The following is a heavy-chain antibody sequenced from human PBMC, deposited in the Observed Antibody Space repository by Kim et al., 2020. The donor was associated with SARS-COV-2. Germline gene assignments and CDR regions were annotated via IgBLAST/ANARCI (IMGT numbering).Heavy chain of an antibody. D-gene: IGHD6-19*01. CDR1: GGSISSYY. V-gene: IGHV4-59*01. CDR2: IYYSGST. J-gene: IGHJ5*02. CDR3: ARVASSIAVAVAFDP. Sequence: SETLSLTCTVSGGSISSYYWSWIRQPPGKGLEWIGYIYYSGSTNYNPSLKSRVTISVDTSKNQFSLKLSSVTAAGTAVYYCARVASSIAVAVAFDPWGQGTLVTVSS.